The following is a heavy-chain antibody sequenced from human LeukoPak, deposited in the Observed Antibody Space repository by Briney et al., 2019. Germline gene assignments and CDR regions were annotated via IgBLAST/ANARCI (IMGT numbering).Heavy chain of an antibody. CDR1: GFTFSSYS. V-gene: IGHV3-21*01. J-gene: IGHJ6*03. Sequence: GGSLRLSCAASGFTFSSYSMNWVRQAPGKGLEWVSSISSSSSYIYYADSVKGRFTISRDNAKNSLYLQMNSLRAEDTAVYYCARVGGQQQVGEDYYMDVWGKGTTVTVSS. CDR3: ARVGGQQQVGEDYYMDV. D-gene: IGHD6-13*01. CDR2: ISSSSSYI.